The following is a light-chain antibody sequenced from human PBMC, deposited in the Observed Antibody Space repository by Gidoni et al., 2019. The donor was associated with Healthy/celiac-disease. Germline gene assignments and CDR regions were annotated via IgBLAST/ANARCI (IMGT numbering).Light chain of an antibody. CDR1: QSVSSSY. CDR3: QQYGSSPKKMMYT. Sequence: ELVFTQSPGTLSLSPGERATLSCRASQSVSSSYLAWYQQKPGQAPRLLIDGASSRATGIPDRFSGSGYGTDFTLTISRLEPEDFAVYYCQQYGSSPKKMMYTFGQGTKLEIK. CDR2: GAS. J-gene: IGKJ2*01. V-gene: IGKV3-20*01.